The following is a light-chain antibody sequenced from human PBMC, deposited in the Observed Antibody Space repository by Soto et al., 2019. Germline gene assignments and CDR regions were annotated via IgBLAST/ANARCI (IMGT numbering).Light chain of an antibody. CDR2: AAS. CDR3: QQLHSYPRT. Sequence: IQVTQSPSSLSASVGDRVTITCRASQGISSYLAWYQQKPGKAPKLPIYAASTLQSGVPSRFSGSGSGTDFTLTVSSLQPEDFATYYCQQLHSYPRTFGQGTKVDIK. V-gene: IGKV1-9*01. J-gene: IGKJ1*01. CDR1: QGISSY.